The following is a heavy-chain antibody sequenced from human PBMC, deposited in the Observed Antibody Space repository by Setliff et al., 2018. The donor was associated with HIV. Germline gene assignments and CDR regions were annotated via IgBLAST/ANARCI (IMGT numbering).Heavy chain of an antibody. CDR3: ARDLDYYFDY. J-gene: IGHJ4*02. CDR1: GFTFTSYA. D-gene: IGHD1-1*01. V-gene: IGHV3-23*01. Sequence: GGSLRLSCTVSGFTFTSYAMGWVRQAAGKGLEWVSTIGAVGSPTHYAESVKGRFTISKDKSKNTLYLQMSSLRDEDTAVYYCARDLDYYFDYWGQGTLVTVSS. CDR2: IGAVGSPT.